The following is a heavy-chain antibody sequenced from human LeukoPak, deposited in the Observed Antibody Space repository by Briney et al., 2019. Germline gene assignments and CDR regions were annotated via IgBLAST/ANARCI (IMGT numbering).Heavy chain of an antibody. J-gene: IGHJ4*02. Sequence: GASVTVSCKDSVYTFSSYSINWVRQAPGQGLEWMGWISTCNGNTNYAQKLQGRVTMTTDTSTSTAYMELRSLRSDDTAVYYCAKDRWRDGSSSFDNWGQGTLVTVSS. D-gene: IGHD6-6*01. V-gene: IGHV1-18*01. CDR1: VYTFSSYS. CDR3: AKDRWRDGSSSFDN. CDR2: ISTCNGNT.